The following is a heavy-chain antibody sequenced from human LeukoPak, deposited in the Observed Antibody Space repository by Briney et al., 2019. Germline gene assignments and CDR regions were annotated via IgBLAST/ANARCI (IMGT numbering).Heavy chain of an antibody. D-gene: IGHD1-26*01. J-gene: IGHJ3*02. CDR2: INHSGST. CDR1: GGSFSGYY. CDR3: ARGEPGAFDI. V-gene: IGHV4-34*01. Sequence: PSETLSLTCAVYGGSFSGYYWSWIRQPPGKGLEWIGEINHSGSTNYNPSLKSRVTISVDTSKNQFSLKLSSVTAADTAVYYCARGEPGAFDIWGQGTMVTVSS.